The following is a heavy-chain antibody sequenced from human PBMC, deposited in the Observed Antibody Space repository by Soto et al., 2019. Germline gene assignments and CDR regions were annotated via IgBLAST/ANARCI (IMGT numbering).Heavy chain of an antibody. Sequence: TLSLTCSVSGGSIRSYHWSGIRQPPGKGLEWIGNIYDTGSTNYNPSLKSRLTISVDTSKNQVSLKLSSVTAEDTAVYYCSRGPRYCDCNGYCYGHDFWGQGTLVTVSS. D-gene: IGHD3-22*01. V-gene: IGHV4-59*01. CDR2: IYDTGST. CDR1: GGSIRSYH. J-gene: IGHJ4*02. CDR3: SRGPRYCDCNGYCYGHDF.